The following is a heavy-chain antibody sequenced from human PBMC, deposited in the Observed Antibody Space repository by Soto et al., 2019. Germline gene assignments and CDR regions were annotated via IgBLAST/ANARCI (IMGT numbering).Heavy chain of an antibody. CDR1: GGSISSSSYY. V-gene: IGHV4-39*01. J-gene: IGHJ3*02. Sequence: QLQLQESGPGLVKPSETLSLTCTVSGGSISSSSYYWGWIRQPPGKGLEWIGSIYYSGGTYYNPTLKSRATISVDSSKNQFSLKLSSVTPTDTSVYYCAMPAIVLSRKHFRQTPTPQGSQAGGIWGQGTMVTVSS. D-gene: IGHD2-8*02. CDR2: IYYSGGT. CDR3: AMPAIVLSRKHFRQTPTPQGSQAGGI.